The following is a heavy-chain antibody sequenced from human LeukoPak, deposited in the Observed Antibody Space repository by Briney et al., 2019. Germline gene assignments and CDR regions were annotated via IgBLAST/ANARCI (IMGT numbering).Heavy chain of an antibody. V-gene: IGHV4-38-2*01. CDR3: ARRGYCSGGACYSFDY. D-gene: IGHD2-15*01. Sequence: SETLSLTCAVSGYSISSGYYWGWVRQPPGKGLEWIGSIYHSGSTYYNPSLKSRVTISVDTSKNQFSLKLSSVTAADTAVYYCARRGYCSGGACYSFDYWGQGTLVTVSS. J-gene: IGHJ4*02. CDR2: IYHSGST. CDR1: GYSISSGYY.